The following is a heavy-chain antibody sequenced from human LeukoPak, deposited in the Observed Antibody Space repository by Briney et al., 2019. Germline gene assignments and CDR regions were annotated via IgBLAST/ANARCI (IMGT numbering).Heavy chain of an antibody. CDR1: GFTFSSFG. J-gene: IGHJ4*02. Sequence: GSLRLSCAASGFTFSSFGMHWVRQAPGKGLEWVAVISSDGVNKYSADSVKGRFTISRDNSKNTLYLQMNSLRAADTAVYYCAKGQNYYDGSGYYSTDYWGQGTPVTVSP. CDR3: AKGQNYYDGSGYYSTDY. D-gene: IGHD3-22*01. V-gene: IGHV3-30*18. CDR2: ISSDGVNK.